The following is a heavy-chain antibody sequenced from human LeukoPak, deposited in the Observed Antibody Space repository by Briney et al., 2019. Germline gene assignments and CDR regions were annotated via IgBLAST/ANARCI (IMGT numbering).Heavy chain of an antibody. CDR2: IYTSGST. J-gene: IGHJ4*02. CDR3: ARAYCSGGSCVVDY. Sequence: SQTLSLTCTVSGGSISSGSYYWRWLRQPAGKGLEWIGRIYTSGSTNYNPSLKSRFTISVDTSKNQFSLKLSSVTAADTAVYYCARAYCSGGSCVVDYWGQGTLVTVSS. D-gene: IGHD2-15*01. CDR1: GGSISSGSYY. V-gene: IGHV4-61*02.